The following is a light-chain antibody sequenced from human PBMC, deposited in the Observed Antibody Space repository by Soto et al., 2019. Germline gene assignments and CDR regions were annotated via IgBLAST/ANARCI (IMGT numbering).Light chain of an antibody. J-gene: IGKJ1*01. CDR3: QQYNYYSRT. CDR2: KAS. V-gene: IGKV1-5*03. Sequence: DIQMTQSPSTLSASVGDRVTITCRASQSISNWLAWYQQKPGKAPKLLIYKASNLQSGVPSRFSGSGSGTEFTLTISSPQPDDFATYYCQQYNYYSRTFGQGTKVDIK. CDR1: QSISNW.